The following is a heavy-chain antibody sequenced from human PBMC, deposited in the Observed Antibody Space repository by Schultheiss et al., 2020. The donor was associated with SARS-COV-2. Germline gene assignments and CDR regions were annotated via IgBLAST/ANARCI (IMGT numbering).Heavy chain of an antibody. D-gene: IGHD6-13*01. J-gene: IGHJ5*02. CDR1: GGSFSDHY. CDR2: VTHSGST. Sequence: SQTLSLTCAVSGGSFSDHYCTWIRQSPGKGLEYIGEVTHSGSTDYNPSLKSRVTISVDTSKNQFSLKLSSVTAAYTAVYYCARVFESSSWSTSNWFDPWGQGTLVTVSS. V-gene: IGHV4-34*01. CDR3: ARVFESSSWSTSNWFDP.